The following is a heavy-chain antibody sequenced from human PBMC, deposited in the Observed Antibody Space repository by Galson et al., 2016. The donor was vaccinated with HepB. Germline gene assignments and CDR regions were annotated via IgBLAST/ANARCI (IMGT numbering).Heavy chain of an antibody. CDR1: GYTFTSYA. Sequence: SCKASGYTFTSYAMHWVRQAPGQRLEWMGWINAGNGYTKYSQRFQGRVTITRDTSASTAYMELSSLRSEDTAVYYCARGSSWYPHFDHWGQGTLVTVSS. D-gene: IGHD6-13*01. CDR2: INAGNGYT. V-gene: IGHV1-3*01. CDR3: ARGSSWYPHFDH. J-gene: IGHJ4*02.